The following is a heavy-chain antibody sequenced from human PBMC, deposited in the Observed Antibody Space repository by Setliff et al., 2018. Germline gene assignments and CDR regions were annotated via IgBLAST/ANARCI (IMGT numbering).Heavy chain of an antibody. V-gene: IGHV4-38-2*01. CDR3: ARQSHYYDSSGLDY. CDR2: IYHSGST. Sequence: SETLSLTCAVSGYSISSGYYWGWIRQPPGKGLEWIGSIYHSGSTYYNPSLKSRVTISVDTSKNQFSLKLSSVTAADTAVYYCARQSHYYDSSGLDYWGQGTLVTVSA. D-gene: IGHD3-22*01. CDR1: GYSISSGYY. J-gene: IGHJ4*02.